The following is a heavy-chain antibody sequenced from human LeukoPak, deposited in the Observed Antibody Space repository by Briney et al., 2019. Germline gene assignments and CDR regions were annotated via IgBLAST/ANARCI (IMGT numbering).Heavy chain of an antibody. CDR1: GFTFSTYT. CDR2: ISGSGGST. CDR3: ARGDPMIVDY. Sequence: GGSLRLSCAASGFTFSTYTMSWVRQAPGKGLEWVSTISGSGGSTYYADSVKGRFTVSRDNSKSTLYLQMNSLRAEDTAVYYCARGDPMIVDYWGQGTLVTVSS. V-gene: IGHV3-23*01. D-gene: IGHD3-22*01. J-gene: IGHJ4*02.